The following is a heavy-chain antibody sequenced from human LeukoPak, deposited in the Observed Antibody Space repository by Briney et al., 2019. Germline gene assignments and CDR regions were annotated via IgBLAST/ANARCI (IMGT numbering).Heavy chain of an antibody. CDR3: ARAQYFDWVSSLDY. V-gene: IGHV1-69*05. J-gene: IGHJ4*02. CDR2: IIPIFGTS. CDR1: GGTFSRYA. D-gene: IGHD3-9*01. Sequence: PSVKVSCKGSGGTFSRYAFTWVRQAPGQGLEWMGGIIPIFGTSNYAQKFQGRVTVTRDTSTSTVNMELRSLTSEDTAVYYCARAQYFDWVSSLDYWGQGTLVTVSS.